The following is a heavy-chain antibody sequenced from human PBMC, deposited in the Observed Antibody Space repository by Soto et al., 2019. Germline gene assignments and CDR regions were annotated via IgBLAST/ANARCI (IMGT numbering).Heavy chain of an antibody. J-gene: IGHJ3*02. CDR1: GFTFDDYA. Sequence: EVQLVESGGGLVQPGRSLRLSCAASGFTFDDYAMHWVRQAPGKGLEWVSGISWNSGSIGYADSVKGRFTISRDNAKNSLYLQMNSLRAEDTALYYCAKAPYCGGDCYSLGAFDIWGQGTMVTVSS. D-gene: IGHD2-21*02. CDR3: AKAPYCGGDCYSLGAFDI. CDR2: ISWNSGSI. V-gene: IGHV3-9*01.